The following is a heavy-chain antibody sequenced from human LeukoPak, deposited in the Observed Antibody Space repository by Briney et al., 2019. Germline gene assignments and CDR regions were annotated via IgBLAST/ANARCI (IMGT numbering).Heavy chain of an antibody. D-gene: IGHD6-19*01. V-gene: IGHV6-1*01. CDR3: ARAVAGTMIDY. CDR2: TYFRSKWYN. CDR1: GDSVSSNSAG. Sequence: SQTLSLTCAISGDSVSSNSAGWNWIRQSPSSGLEWLGRTYFRSKWYNDYSVSVKGRITINTDTSKNQFSLQLNSVTPEDTAVYYCARAVAGTMIDYWGQGTLVTVSS. J-gene: IGHJ4*02.